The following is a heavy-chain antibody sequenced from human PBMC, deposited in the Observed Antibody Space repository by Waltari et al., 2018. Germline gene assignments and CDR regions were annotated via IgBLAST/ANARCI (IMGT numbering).Heavy chain of an antibody. V-gene: IGHV3-23*01. J-gene: IGHJ4*02. D-gene: IGHD1-1*01. Sequence: EVQLLESGGGLVPPGGSLVLSCAASGFTFSTYAMTWVRQGPGKGLEYVSSISPNSDKRFYADAVKGRFTISRDSAKSTLYLQMNSLRTEDTALYYCVKEDINFDGFESWGQGTLVTVSS. CDR3: VKEDINFDGFES. CDR1: GFTFSTYA. CDR2: ISPNSDKR.